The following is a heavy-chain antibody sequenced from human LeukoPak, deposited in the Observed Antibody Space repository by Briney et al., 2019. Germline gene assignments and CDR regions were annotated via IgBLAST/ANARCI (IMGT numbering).Heavy chain of an antibody. J-gene: IGHJ6*03. CDR2: IYYSGST. D-gene: IGHD2-8*01. CDR3: ARETNLGYYYYMDV. V-gene: IGHV4-59*01. Sequence: SETLSLTCTVSGGSISSYYWSWIRQPPGKGLEWIGYIYYSGSTNYNPSLKSRVTISVDTSKNQFSLKLSSVTAADTAVYYCARETNLGYYYYMDVWGKGTTVTVPS. CDR1: GGSISSYY.